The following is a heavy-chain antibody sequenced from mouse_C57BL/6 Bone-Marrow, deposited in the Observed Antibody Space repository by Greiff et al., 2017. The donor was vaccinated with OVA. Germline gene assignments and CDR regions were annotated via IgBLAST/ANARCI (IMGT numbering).Heavy chain of an antibody. D-gene: IGHD2-3*01. J-gene: IGHJ3*01. V-gene: IGHV1-9*01. CDR1: GFTFPGYW. CDR2: ILPGSGST. CDR3: AREIYGGYPAWFAY. Sequence: QVQPQQFGAEPMKPGASVKLSCKATGFTFPGYWIEWVKPRPGHGLEWIGEILPGSGSTNYNEKFKGKATFTADTSSNTANMQRSGLTTEDSAIYYCAREIYGGYPAWFAYWGQGTLVTVSA.